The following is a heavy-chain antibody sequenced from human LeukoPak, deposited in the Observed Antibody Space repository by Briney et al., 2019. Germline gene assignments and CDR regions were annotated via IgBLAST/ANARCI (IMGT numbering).Heavy chain of an antibody. CDR1: GVSISSYY. CDR2: IYTSGST. J-gene: IGHJ4*02. Sequence: SETLSLTCTVSGVSISSYYWSWIRQPAGKGLEWIGRIYTSGSTNYNPSLKSRVTMSVDTSKNQFSLKLSSVTAADTAVYYCAGDNYYYGSGSYYFDYWGQGTLVTVSS. V-gene: IGHV4-4*07. D-gene: IGHD3-10*01. CDR3: AGDNYYYGSGSYYFDY.